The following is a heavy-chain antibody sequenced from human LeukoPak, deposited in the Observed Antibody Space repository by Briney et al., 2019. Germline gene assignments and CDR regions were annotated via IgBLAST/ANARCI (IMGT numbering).Heavy chain of an antibody. Sequence: VASVKVSCTASGYTFTSYDINWVRQATGQGLEWMGWMNPNSGNTGYAQKFQGRVTMTKNTSISTAYMELSSLRSEDTAVYYCARALPIQLWLIPYYYYYGMDVWGQGTTVTVSS. D-gene: IGHD5-18*01. CDR1: GYTFTSYD. V-gene: IGHV1-8*01. CDR2: MNPNSGNT. CDR3: ARALPIQLWLIPYYYYYGMDV. J-gene: IGHJ6*02.